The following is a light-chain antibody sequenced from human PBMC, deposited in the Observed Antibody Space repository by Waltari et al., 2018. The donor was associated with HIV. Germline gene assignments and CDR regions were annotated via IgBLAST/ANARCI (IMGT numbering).Light chain of an antibody. Sequence: QSALTQPASVSGSPGQSITISCTGTSSHVGAYNYVYWYQQHPGKAPKLMIYDVSNRPSGVSNRFSGSKSGNTASLTISGLQAEDEADYYCSSYTSSSTLVVFGGGTKLTVL. J-gene: IGLJ2*01. CDR2: DVS. CDR1: SSHVGAYNY. V-gene: IGLV2-14*01. CDR3: SSYTSSSTLVV.